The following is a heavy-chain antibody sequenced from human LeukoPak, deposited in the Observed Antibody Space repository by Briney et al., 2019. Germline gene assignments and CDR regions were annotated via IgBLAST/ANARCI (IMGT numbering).Heavy chain of an antibody. CDR2: IYSSGII. CDR1: GGSISSYY. Sequence: SETLSVTCTVSGGSISSYYWSWIRQPAGKAPEWIGRIYSSGIINYSPSLKSRVTMSLDNSKNQLSLKLSYVTAADTAVYYCARDTGKSGYPDYWGQGTLVTVSS. J-gene: IGHJ4*02. CDR3: ARDTGKSGYPDY. D-gene: IGHD3-3*01. V-gene: IGHV4-4*07.